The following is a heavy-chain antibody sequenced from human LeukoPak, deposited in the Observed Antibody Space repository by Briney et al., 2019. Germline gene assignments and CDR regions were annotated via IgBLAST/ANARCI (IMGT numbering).Heavy chain of an antibody. CDR2: IKQDGSEK. V-gene: IGHV3-7*01. Sequence: GGSLRLSCAASGFTFSSYWMSWVRQAPGKGLEWVANIKQDGSEKYYVDSVKGRFTISRDNAKNSLYLQMNSLRAEDTAVYYCARDHDYYGSGNRYYYYYMDVWGKGTTVTISS. CDR1: GFTFSSYW. J-gene: IGHJ6*03. CDR3: ARDHDYYGSGNRYYYYYMDV. D-gene: IGHD3-10*01.